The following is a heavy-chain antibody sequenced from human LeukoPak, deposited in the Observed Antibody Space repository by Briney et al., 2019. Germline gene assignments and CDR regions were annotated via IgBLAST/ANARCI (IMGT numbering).Heavy chain of an antibody. J-gene: IGHJ4*02. V-gene: IGHV4-39*01. Sequence: SETLSLTCTVSGGSISSSIYNWGWIRHPPGKGLEWIGSIYYSGSTYYNPSLKSRVTISVDTSKNQFSLKLSSVTAADTAVYYCARHQSVLTYFDYWGQGTLVTVSS. CDR3: ARHQSVLTYFDY. CDR2: IYYSGST. D-gene: IGHD2-8*01. CDR1: GGSISSSIYN.